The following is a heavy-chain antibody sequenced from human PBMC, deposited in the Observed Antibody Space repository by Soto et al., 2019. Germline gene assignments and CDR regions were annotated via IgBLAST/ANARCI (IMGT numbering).Heavy chain of an antibody. J-gene: IGHJ4*02. CDR3: ARDDEGGSDCDLGY. CDR1: GFTLSSHA. CDR2: ILSDGSNK. V-gene: IGHV3-30-3*01. D-gene: IGHD1-26*01. Sequence: QVQLVESGGGVVQPGRSLRLSCAVSGFTLSSHAMHWVRQAPGQGLEWVALILSDGSNKYYADSVKGRFTTARDNSKNTMYRQMNSLSVEDTAVYYCARDDEGGSDCDLGYWGQGALVTVSS.